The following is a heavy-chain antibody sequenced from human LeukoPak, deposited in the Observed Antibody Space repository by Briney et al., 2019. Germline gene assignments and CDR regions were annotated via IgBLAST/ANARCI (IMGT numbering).Heavy chain of an antibody. Sequence: GGSLRLSCAASGFTFSSYSMNWVRQAPGKGLEWVSSISSSSSYIYYADSVKGRFTISRDNAKNSLYLQMNSLRAEDTAVYYCARDASSSWYRPYYYYYMDVWGKGTTVTVSS. V-gene: IGHV3-21*01. D-gene: IGHD6-13*01. J-gene: IGHJ6*03. CDR1: GFTFSSYS. CDR3: ARDASSSWYRPYYYYYMDV. CDR2: ISSSSSYI.